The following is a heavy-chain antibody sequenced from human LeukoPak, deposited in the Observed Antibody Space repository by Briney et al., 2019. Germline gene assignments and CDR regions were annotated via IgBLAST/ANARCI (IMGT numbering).Heavy chain of an antibody. CDR2: IWYDGSNK. J-gene: IGHJ4*02. Sequence: PGRSLRLSCAASGFTFSSYGMHWIRQAPGKGLEGVAVIWYDGSNKYYADSVKGRFTISRDNSKNTLYLQMNSLRAEDTAVYYCARDQYHAMGATLLIDYWGQGTLVTVSS. CDR3: ARDQYHAMGATLLIDY. D-gene: IGHD1-26*01. V-gene: IGHV3-33*01. CDR1: GFTFSSYG.